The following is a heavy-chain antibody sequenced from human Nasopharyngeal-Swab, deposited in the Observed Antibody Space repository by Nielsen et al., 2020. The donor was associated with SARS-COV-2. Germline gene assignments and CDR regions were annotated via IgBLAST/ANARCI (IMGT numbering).Heavy chain of an antibody. D-gene: IGHD3-22*01. J-gene: IGHJ3*02. Sequence: SVKVSCKASGYTFTSYAISWVRQAPGQGLEWMGGIIPIFGTANYAQKFQGRVTITADKSTSTAYMELSSLRSEDTAVYYCATVKTYYYDSSGDRSDAFDIWGQGTMVTVSS. CDR3: ATVKTYYYDSSGDRSDAFDI. CDR2: IIPIFGTA. V-gene: IGHV1-69*06. CDR1: GYTFTSYA.